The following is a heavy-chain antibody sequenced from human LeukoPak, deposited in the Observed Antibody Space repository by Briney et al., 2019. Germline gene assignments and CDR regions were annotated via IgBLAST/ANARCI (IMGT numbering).Heavy chain of an antibody. CDR3: AKAMYYDILTGYRTYYYYGMDV. CDR2: ISGSGGST. V-gene: IGHV3-23*01. J-gene: IGHJ6*02. D-gene: IGHD3-9*01. Sequence: GGSLRLSCAASGFTFSSYAMSWVRQAPGKGLERVSAISGSGGSTYYADSVKGRFTISRDNSKNTLYLQMNSLRAEDTAVYYCAKAMYYDILTGYRTYYYYGMDVWGQGTTVTVSS. CDR1: GFTFSSYA.